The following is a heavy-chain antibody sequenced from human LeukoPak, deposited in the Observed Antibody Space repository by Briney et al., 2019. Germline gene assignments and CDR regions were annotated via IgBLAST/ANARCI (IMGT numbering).Heavy chain of an antibody. CDR3: ARLYSGYGVYFDY. Sequence: SETLSLTCTVSGGSISSYYWSWIRQPPGKGLEWIGYIYYSGSTNYNPSLKSRVTISVDTSKNHFSLKLSSVTAADTAVYYCARLYSGYGVYFDYWGQGTLVTVSS. CDR1: GGSISSYY. CDR2: IYYSGST. J-gene: IGHJ4*02. D-gene: IGHD5-12*01. V-gene: IGHV4-59*01.